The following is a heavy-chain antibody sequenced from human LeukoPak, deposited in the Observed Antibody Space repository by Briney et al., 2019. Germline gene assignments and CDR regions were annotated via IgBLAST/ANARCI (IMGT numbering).Heavy chain of an antibody. CDR1: GFTFSSYW. V-gene: IGHV3-7*01. CDR2: IKQDGSEK. CDR3: ARGGEQWLSSPYGMDV. Sequence: GGSLRLSCAASGFTFSSYWMSWVRQAPGKGLEWVANIKQDGSEKFYVDSVKGRFTISRDNAKNSLYLQMNKLRAEDTAVYYCARGGEQWLSSPYGMDVWGQGTTVTVSS. J-gene: IGHJ6*02. D-gene: IGHD6-19*01.